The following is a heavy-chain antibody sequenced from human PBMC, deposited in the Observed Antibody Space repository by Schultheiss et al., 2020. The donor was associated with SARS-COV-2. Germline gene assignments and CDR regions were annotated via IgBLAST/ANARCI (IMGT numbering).Heavy chain of an antibody. CDR1: GFTFSSYG. CDR2: ISYDGSNK. CDR3: AKEGGRVLFTMIVVVPTYWFDY. Sequence: GGSLRLSCAASGFTFSSYGMHWVRQAPGKGLEWVAVISYDGSNKYYADSVKGRFTISRDNSKNTLYLQMNSLRAEDTAVYYCAKEGGRVLFTMIVVVPTYWFDYWGQGTLVTVSS. D-gene: IGHD3-22*01. J-gene: IGHJ4*02. V-gene: IGHV3-30*18.